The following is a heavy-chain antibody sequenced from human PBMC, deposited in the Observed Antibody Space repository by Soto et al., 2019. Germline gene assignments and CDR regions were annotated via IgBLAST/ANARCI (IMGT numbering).Heavy chain of an antibody. J-gene: IGHJ5*02. CDR2: IIPLFGTT. D-gene: IGHD3-10*01. Sequence: SVKVSCKASGGTFKSYAINWVRQAPGQGLEWMGGIIPLFGTTNYAQKFKGRVSITADESTGTAYMELNSLRSDDTAVYYCARVSYYASGTYNWFDPWGQGTLVTVSS. V-gene: IGHV1-69*13. CDR1: GGTFKSYA. CDR3: ARVSYYASGTYNWFDP.